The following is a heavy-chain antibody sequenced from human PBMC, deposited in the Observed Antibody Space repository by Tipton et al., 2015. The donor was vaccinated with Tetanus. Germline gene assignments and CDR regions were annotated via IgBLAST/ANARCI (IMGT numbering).Heavy chain of an antibody. CDR1: GFTFNTYS. Sequence: GSLRLSCAASGFTFNTYSMNWVRQAPGKGLEWVSSISSSSNYIYYADSVKGRFTISRDNAKNSVYLQMNSLSAEDTALYYCARTIAAAGTDWFDPWGQGVQVTVSS. V-gene: IGHV3-21*04. D-gene: IGHD6-13*01. CDR3: ARTIAAAGTDWFDP. J-gene: IGHJ5*02. CDR2: ISSSSNYI.